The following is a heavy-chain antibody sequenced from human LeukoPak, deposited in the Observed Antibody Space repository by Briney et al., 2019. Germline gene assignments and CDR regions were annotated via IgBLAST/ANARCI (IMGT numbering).Heavy chain of an antibody. J-gene: IGHJ4*02. D-gene: IGHD5-12*01. CDR3: ARDWSSGYDYAFDY. CDR1: GFTFSSYS. Sequence: TGGSLRLSCAASGFTFSSYSMNWVRQAPGKGLEWVSSISSSSSYIYYADSVKGRFTISRDNAKNSLYLQMNSLRAEDTAVYYCARDWSSGYDYAFDYWGQGTLVTVSS. CDR2: ISSSSSYI. V-gene: IGHV3-21*01.